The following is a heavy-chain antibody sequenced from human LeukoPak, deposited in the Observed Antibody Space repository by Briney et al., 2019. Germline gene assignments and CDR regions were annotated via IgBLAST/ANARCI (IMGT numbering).Heavy chain of an antibody. CDR3: VRDANYHDRSTYYDVLDI. CDR1: GFTFSSYW. CDR2: INSGASST. D-gene: IGHD3-22*01. V-gene: IGHV3-74*01. J-gene: IGHJ3*02. Sequence: PGGSLRLSCSASGFTFSSYWMHWVRQAPGKGLVWVSRINSGASSTSYAHSVKGRFTISRANAKNTLYLPMNSVRADDTAVYYCVRDANYHDRSTYYDVLDIWGQGTMVTVSS.